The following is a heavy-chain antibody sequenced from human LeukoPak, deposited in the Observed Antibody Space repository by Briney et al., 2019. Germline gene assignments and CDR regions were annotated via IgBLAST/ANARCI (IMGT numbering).Heavy chain of an antibody. CDR1: GFTFSSYA. D-gene: IGHD2-8*01. CDR2: ISDTGATT. J-gene: IGHJ4*02. V-gene: IGHV3-23*01. CDR3: AKDTSIGRYCTNGVCSPFDY. Sequence: GGSLRLSCAGSGFTFSSYAMSWVRQAPGKGLEWVSAISDTGATTYDADSVKGRFTISRDNSRSTLYLQMNSLRAEGTALYYCAKDTSIGRYCTNGVCSPFDYWGQGTLVTVSS.